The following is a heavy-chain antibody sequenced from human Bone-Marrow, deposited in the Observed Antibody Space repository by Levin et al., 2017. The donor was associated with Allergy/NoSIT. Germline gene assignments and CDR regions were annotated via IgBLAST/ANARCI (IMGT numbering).Heavy chain of an antibody. J-gene: IGHJ4*02. CDR3: AKRGSSAWDFDY. V-gene: IGHV3-30*02. CDR1: GFTFSSYG. D-gene: IGHD6-19*01. Sequence: RAGGSLRLSCAASGFTFSSYGMHWVRQAPGKGLEWVAIIWSDGSNKYYADSVKGRFTISRDNSKNTLYLQMNSLRAEDTAVYYCAKRGSSAWDFDYWGQGTLVTVSS. CDR2: IWSDGSNK.